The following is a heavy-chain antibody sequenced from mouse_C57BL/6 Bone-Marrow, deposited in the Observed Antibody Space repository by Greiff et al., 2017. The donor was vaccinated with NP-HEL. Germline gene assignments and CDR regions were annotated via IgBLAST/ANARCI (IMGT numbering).Heavy chain of an antibody. V-gene: IGHV2-2*01. CDR2: IWRGGST. CDR3: ARKAVDGYYDYYAMDY. J-gene: IGHJ4*01. D-gene: IGHD2-3*01. Sequence: VKLVESGPGLVQPSQSLSITCTVSGFSLTSYGVHWVRQSPGKGLEWLGVIWRGGSTDYNAAFISRLSISKDNSKSQVFFKMNSLQADDTAIYYCARKAVDGYYDYYAMDYWGQGTSVTVSS. CDR1: GFSLTSYG.